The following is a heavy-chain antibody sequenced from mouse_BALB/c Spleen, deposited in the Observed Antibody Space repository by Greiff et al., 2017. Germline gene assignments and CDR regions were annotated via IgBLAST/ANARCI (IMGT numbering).Heavy chain of an antibody. D-gene: IGHD2-14*01. CDR2: IDPENGNT. J-gene: IGHJ2*01. V-gene: IGHV14-1*02. CDR3: VRGTAVYYLDY. CDR1: GFNITDYY. Sequence: VQLQQSGAELVRPGALVKLSCKASGFNITDYYMHWVKQRPEQGLEWIGWIDPENGNTIYDPKFQGKASIAADTSSNTAYLQLSSLTSEGTAVYYCVRGTAVYYLDYWGQGTTVTVSS.